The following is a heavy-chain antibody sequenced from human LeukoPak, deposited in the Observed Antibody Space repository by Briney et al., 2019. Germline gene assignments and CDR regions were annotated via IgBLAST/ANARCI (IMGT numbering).Heavy chain of an antibody. V-gene: IGHV4-61*02. CDR3: ARDTTGTDSFDI. CDR1: GGSISSNSYY. D-gene: IGHD1-1*01. Sequence: SETLSLTCTVSGGSISSNSYYWSWIRQPAGKGLEWIGRIYTSGSTDYNPSLKSRVTISKDTSKNEFSLKLSSVTATDTAVYYCARDTTGTDSFDIWGQGTMVSVSS. CDR2: IYTSGST. J-gene: IGHJ3*02.